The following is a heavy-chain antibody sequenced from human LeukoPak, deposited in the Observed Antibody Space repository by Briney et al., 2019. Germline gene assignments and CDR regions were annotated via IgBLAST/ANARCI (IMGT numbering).Heavy chain of an antibody. Sequence: YWSWIRQHPGKGLEWIGYIYYSGSTYYNPSLKSRVTISVDTSKNQFSLKLSSVTAADTAVYYCARGTDYYGSGSYYRHPFDYWGQGTLVTVSS. D-gene: IGHD3-10*01. CDR2: IYYSGST. J-gene: IGHJ4*02. CDR3: ARGTDYYGSGSYYRHPFDY. CDR1: Y. V-gene: IGHV4-31*02.